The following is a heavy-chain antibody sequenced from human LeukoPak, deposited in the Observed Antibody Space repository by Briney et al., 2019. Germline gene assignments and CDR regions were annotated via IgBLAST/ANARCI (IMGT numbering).Heavy chain of an antibody. V-gene: IGHV4-34*01. J-gene: IGHJ5*02. CDR1: GGSFSGYY. Sequence: SETLSLTCAVYGGSFSGYYWSWIRQLPGKGLEWIGEINHSGSTNYNPSLKSRVTISVDTSKNQFSLKLSSVTAADTAVYYCARVPALGMVVAATYRRGWFDPWGQGTLVTVSS. D-gene: IGHD2-15*01. CDR2: INHSGST. CDR3: ARVPALGMVVAATYRRGWFDP.